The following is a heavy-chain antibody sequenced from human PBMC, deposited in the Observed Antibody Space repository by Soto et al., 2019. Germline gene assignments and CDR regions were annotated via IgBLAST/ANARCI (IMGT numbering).Heavy chain of an antibody. J-gene: IGHJ5*02. CDR1: GYTFTSYA. D-gene: IGHD6-13*01. CDR2: INAGNGNT. V-gene: IGHV1-3*01. CDR3: ARKPLIAAAGTNWFDP. Sequence: VASVKVSCKASGYTFTSYAMHWVRQAPGQRLEWMGWINAGNGNTKYSQKFQGRVTITRDTSASTAYMELSSLRSEDTAVYYCARKPLIAAAGTNWFDPWGQGTLVTVSS.